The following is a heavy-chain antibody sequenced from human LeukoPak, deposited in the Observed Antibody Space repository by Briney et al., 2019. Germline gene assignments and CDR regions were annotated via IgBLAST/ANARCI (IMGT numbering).Heavy chain of an antibody. CDR2: ISYDGSNK. D-gene: IGHD3-16*01. V-gene: IGHV3-30*04. Sequence: GGSLRLSCAASGFTFSSYAMHWVRQAPGKGLEWVAVISYDGSNKYYADSVKGRFTISRDNSKNTLYLQMNSLRAEDTAVYYCARDESLLRLGTATSWGQGTLVTVSS. CDR1: GFTFSSYA. CDR3: ARDESLLRLGTATS. J-gene: IGHJ5*02.